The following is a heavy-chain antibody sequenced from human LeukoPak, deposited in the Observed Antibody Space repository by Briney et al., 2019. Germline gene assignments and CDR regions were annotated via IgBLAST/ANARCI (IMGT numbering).Heavy chain of an antibody. CDR3: ARDTRYCSSTSCPVDGMDV. CDR1: GGSISSYY. V-gene: IGHV4-59*01. J-gene: IGHJ6*02. CDR2: IYYSGST. Sequence: PSETLSLTCTVSGGSISSYYWSWIRQPPGKGLEWIGYIYYSGSTNYNPSLKSRVTISVDTSKNQFSLKLSSVTAADTAVYYCARDTRYCSSTSCPVDGMDVWGQGTTVTVSS. D-gene: IGHD2-2*01.